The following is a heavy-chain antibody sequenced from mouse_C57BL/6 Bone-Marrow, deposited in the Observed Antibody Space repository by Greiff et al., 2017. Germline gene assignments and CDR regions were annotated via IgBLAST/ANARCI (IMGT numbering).Heavy chain of an antibody. Sequence: VQLQQSGAELARPGASVKLSCKASGYTFTSYGISWVKQRTGQGLEWIGEIYPRSGNTYYNEKVKGKATLTADKSSSTAYMELRSLTSEDSAVYFCARLGGYGPYYFDYWGQGTTLTVSS. V-gene: IGHV1-81*01. CDR1: GYTFTSYG. CDR3: ARLGGYGPYYFDY. D-gene: IGHD2-10*02. J-gene: IGHJ2*01. CDR2: IYPRSGNT.